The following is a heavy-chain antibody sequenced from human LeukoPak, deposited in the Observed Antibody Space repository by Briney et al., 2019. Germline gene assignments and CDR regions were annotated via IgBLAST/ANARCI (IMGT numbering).Heavy chain of an antibody. D-gene: IGHD4-23*01. CDR1: GFTFSSFA. V-gene: IGHV3-30*18. CDR2: ISDDGSNE. Sequence: GGSLRLSCAASGFTFSSFAMQWVRQAPGKGLEWVALISDDGSNEYYADSVRGRFAISRDNSKNTLHLQMNSLRPEDTALYYCANLIRYGGKGLWGQGTQVTVSS. J-gene: IGHJ4*02. CDR3: ANLIRYGGKGL.